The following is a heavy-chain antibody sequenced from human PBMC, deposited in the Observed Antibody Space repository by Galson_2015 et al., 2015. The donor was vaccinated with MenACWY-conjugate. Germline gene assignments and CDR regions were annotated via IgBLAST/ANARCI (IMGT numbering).Heavy chain of an antibody. V-gene: IGHV3-23*01. D-gene: IGHD2-21*02. CDR1: GFTFSSYA. Sequence: SLRLSCAASGFTFSSYAMSWVRQAPGKGLEWVSAISAGGGSTYYADSVKGRFTISRDNSKNTLYLQMNSLRAGDTAVYYCAKTRCGGDCYQMGYYFDYWGQGTLVTVSS. CDR3: AKTRCGGDCYQMGYYFDY. J-gene: IGHJ4*02. CDR2: ISAGGGST.